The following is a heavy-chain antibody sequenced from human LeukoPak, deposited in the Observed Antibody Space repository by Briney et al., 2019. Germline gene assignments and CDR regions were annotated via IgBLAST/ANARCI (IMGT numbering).Heavy chain of an antibody. Sequence: TSGTLSLTCTVSGGSISSYYWSWIRQPPGKGLEWIAYISDIGSINYNPSLKSRVTISVDTSKNQFSLKLSSVTAADTAVYYCASSYYYDSSVPWYFDYWGQGTLVTVSS. J-gene: IGHJ4*02. CDR1: GGSISSYY. V-gene: IGHV4-59*12. CDR3: ASSYYYDSSVPWYFDY. CDR2: ISDIGSI. D-gene: IGHD3-22*01.